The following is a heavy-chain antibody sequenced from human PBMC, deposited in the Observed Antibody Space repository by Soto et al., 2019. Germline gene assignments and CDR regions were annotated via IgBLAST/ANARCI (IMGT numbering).Heavy chain of an antibody. Sequence: GGSLRPSCAASGFTFSSYAMSWVRQAPGKGLEWVSAISGSGGSTYYADSVKGRFTISRDNSKNTLYLQMNSLRAEDTAVYYCAKVGYCSSTSCYIGENFDYWGQGTLVTVSS. CDR2: ISGSGGST. V-gene: IGHV3-23*01. J-gene: IGHJ4*02. CDR3: AKVGYCSSTSCYIGENFDY. D-gene: IGHD2-2*02. CDR1: GFTFSSYA.